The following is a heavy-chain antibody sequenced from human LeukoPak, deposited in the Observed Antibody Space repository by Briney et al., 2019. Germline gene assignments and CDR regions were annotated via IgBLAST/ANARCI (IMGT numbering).Heavy chain of an antibody. J-gene: IGHJ6*04. CDR3: ARDNVPDCSSTSCYYYGMDV. D-gene: IGHD2-2*01. V-gene: IGHV4-31*03. CDR1: GGSISSGGYY. Sequence: PSQTLSLTCTVSGGSISSGGYYWSWIRRHPGKGLEWIGYIYYSGSTYYNPSLKSRVTISVDTSKNQFSLKLSSVTAADTAVYYCARDNVPDCSSTSCYYYGMDVWGKGTTVTVSS. CDR2: IYYSGST.